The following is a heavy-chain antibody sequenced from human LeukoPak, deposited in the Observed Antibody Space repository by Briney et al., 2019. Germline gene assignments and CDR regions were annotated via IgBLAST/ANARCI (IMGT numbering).Heavy chain of an antibody. J-gene: IGHJ6*02. D-gene: IGHD5-18*01. Sequence: GGSLTLSCAASAFSFSSYSMSWVRQPPGKWLEWVSAIIDSGGTTYYADSVQGRFTISRDNYNNTMYLHMHRRRAEDTAVYDCAKSYSYGPYYYYGMDVWGQGTTVTVSS. V-gene: IGHV3-23*01. CDR1: AFSFSSYS. CDR3: AKSYSYGPYYYYGMDV. CDR2: IIDSGGTT.